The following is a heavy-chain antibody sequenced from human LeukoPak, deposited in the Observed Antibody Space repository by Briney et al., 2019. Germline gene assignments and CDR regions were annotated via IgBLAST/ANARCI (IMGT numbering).Heavy chain of an antibody. J-gene: IGHJ4*02. CDR3: ASSDSSVYYSFVN. CDR2: INPNSGGT. D-gene: IGHD3-22*01. Sequence: GASVKVSCKASGYTFTGYYMHWLRQAPGQGLEWRGRINPNSGGTNYAQKFQGRVTMTRDTSISTAYMELSRLRSDDTAVYYCASSDSSVYYSFVNWGQGTLVTVSS. CDR1: GYTFTGYY. V-gene: IGHV1-2*06.